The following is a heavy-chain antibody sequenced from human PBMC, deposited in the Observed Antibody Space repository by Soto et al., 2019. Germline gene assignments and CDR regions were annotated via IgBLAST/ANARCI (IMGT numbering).Heavy chain of an antibody. D-gene: IGHD3-3*01. Sequence: SETLSLTCAVSGGSISSGGYSWSWIRQPPGKGLEWIGYIYHSGSTYYNPSLKSRVTISVDRSKNQFSLKLSSVTAADTAVYYCARANYDFWSGYYEYGMDVWGQGTTVTVSS. V-gene: IGHV4-30-2*01. CDR1: GGSISSGGYS. CDR3: ARANYDFWSGYYEYGMDV. J-gene: IGHJ6*02. CDR2: IYHSGST.